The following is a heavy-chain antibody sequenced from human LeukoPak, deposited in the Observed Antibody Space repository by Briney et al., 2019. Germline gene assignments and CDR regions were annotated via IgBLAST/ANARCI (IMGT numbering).Heavy chain of an antibody. D-gene: IGHD6-19*01. CDR3: ARSVVAGSRAPP. Sequence: SETLSLTCAVYGGSFSGYYWSWIRQPPGKGLEWIGEINHSGSTNYNPSLKSRVTISVDTSKNQFSLKLSSVTAADTAVYYCARSVVAGSRAPPWGQGTLVTVSS. CDR2: INHSGST. V-gene: IGHV4-34*01. CDR1: GGSFSGYY. J-gene: IGHJ4*02.